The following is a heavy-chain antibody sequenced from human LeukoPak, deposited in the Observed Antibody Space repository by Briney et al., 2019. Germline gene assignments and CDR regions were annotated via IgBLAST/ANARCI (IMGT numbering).Heavy chain of an antibody. CDR2: ISYDGSNK. J-gene: IGHJ4*02. CDR3: AKDRMATIKGLFDY. V-gene: IGHV3-30*18. D-gene: IGHD5-24*01. Sequence: GGSLRLSCAASGFTFSTYGMHWVRQAPGKGLEWVAVISYDGSNKYYADSVKGRFTISRDNSKNTLYLQMNSLRAEDTAVYYCAKDRMATIKGLFDYWGQGALVTVSS. CDR1: GFTFSTYG.